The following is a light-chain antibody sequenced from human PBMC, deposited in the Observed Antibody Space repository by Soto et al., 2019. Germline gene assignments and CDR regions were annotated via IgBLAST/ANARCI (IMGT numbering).Light chain of an antibody. CDR2: RTS. Sequence: EIVLTQSPGTLSLSPGERATLSCRASQSVSSSYLAWYQQKPGQAPRLLIYRTSNRATGIPDRFSGRGFGPDLTLTISRLEPEDFPVYCFKQNDSSPGTLAQGTRWIS. V-gene: IGKV3-20*01. J-gene: IGKJ1*01. CDR1: QSVSSSY. CDR3: KQNDSSPGT.